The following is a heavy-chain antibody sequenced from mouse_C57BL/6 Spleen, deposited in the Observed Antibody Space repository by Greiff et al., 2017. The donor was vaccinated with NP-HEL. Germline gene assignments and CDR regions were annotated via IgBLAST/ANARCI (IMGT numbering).Heavy chain of an antibody. V-gene: IGHV1-15*01. CDR2: IDPETGGT. CDR3: TRGLTDY. Sequence: VKLMESGAELVRPGASVTLSCKASGYTFTDYEMHWVKQTPVQGLEWIGAIDPETGGTAYNQKFKGKAILTADKSSSTAYMELRSLTSEDSAVYSCTRGLTDYWGQGTTLTVSS. CDR1: GYTFTDYE. D-gene: IGHD3-1*01. J-gene: IGHJ2*01.